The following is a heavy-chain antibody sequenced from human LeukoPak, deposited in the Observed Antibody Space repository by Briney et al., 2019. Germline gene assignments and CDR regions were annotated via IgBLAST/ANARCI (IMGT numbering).Heavy chain of an antibody. Sequence: SVKVSCKASGGTFSSYAISWVRQAPGQGLEWMGGIIPIFGTANYAQKLQGRVTITADESTSTAYMELSSLRSEDTAVYYCARLYCSSTSCYCDYWGQGTLVTVSS. CDR2: IIPIFGTA. CDR3: ARLYCSSTSCYCDY. D-gene: IGHD2-2*01. V-gene: IGHV1-69*01. J-gene: IGHJ4*02. CDR1: GGTFSSYA.